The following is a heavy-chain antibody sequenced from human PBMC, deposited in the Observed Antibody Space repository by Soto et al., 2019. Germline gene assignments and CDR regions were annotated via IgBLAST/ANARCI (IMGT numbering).Heavy chain of an antibody. CDR3: ARTRGADFDY. CDR2: ISSSSSTI. J-gene: IGHJ4*02. V-gene: IGHV3-11*04. Sequence: GGSLRLSCAASGFTFSDYYMSWVRQAPGKGLEWVSYISSSSSTIYYADSVKGRFTISRDNAKNSLSLQMNSLRDEDTAVYYCARTRGADFDYWGQGTLVTVSS. CDR1: GFTFSDYY. D-gene: IGHD3-16*01.